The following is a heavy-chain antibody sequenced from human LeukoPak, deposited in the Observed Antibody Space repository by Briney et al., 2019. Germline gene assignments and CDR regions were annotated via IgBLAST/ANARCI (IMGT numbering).Heavy chain of an antibody. J-gene: IGHJ3*02. CDR1: GGTFSSYA. CDR2: IIPILGIA. V-gene: IGHV1-69*04. Sequence: ASVKVSCKASGGTFSSYAISWVRQAPGQGLEWMGRIIPILGIANYAQKFQGRVTITADKSTSTAYMELSSLRSEDTAVYYCARAYRGSDYRGAFDIWGQGTMVTVSS. D-gene: IGHD5-12*01. CDR3: ARAYRGSDYRGAFDI.